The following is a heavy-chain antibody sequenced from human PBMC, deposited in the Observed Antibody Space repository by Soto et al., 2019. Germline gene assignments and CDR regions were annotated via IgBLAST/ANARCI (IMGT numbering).Heavy chain of an antibody. CDR1: GFTFSTCA. J-gene: IGHJ5*02. Sequence: PGGALILSCVVSGFTFSTCAMSWVRQAPGKGLEWVSAITGSGDSTYYADSVKGRFTISRDNSKNTLYLQMNSLRAGDTAVYYCAKDVAAVAAALNWFDPWGQGTLVTVSS. V-gene: IGHV3-23*01. CDR3: AKDVAAVAAALNWFDP. CDR2: ITGSGDST. D-gene: IGHD6-13*01.